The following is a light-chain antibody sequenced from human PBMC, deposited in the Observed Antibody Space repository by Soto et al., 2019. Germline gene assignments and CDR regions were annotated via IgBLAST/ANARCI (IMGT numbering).Light chain of an antibody. V-gene: IGLV1-47*02. CDR1: SSNIGGTNY. J-gene: IGLJ2*01. CDR2: SNN. CDR3: ASWDDRLGAVI. Sequence: QAVVTQPPSASGTPGQRVFISCSGSSSNIGGTNYAYWYQQLPGAAPKLLMHSNNLRPSGVPERISGSKSGTSASLAISGLRSEDEAVYYCASWDDRLGAVIFGGGNKLTVL.